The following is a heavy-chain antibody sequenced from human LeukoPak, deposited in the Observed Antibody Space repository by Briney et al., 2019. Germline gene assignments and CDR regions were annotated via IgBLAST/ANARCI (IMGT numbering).Heavy chain of an antibody. CDR3: ARDTYGDYEYYFDY. CDR1: GFTFDDYG. D-gene: IGHD4-17*01. V-gene: IGHV3-20*04. J-gene: IGHJ4*02. CDR2: INWNGGST. Sequence: GGSLRLSCAASGFTFDDYGMSWVRQAPGKGLEWVSGINWNGGSTGYADSVKGRFTISRDNAKNSLYLQMNSLRAEDTAVYYCARDTYGDYEYYFDYWGQGTLVTVSS.